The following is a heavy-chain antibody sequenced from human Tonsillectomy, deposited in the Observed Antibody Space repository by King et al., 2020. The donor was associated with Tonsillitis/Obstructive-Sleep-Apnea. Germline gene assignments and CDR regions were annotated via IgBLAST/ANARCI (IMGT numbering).Heavy chain of an antibody. V-gene: IGHV2-5*02. CDR3: AHSYIGFDY. J-gene: IGHJ4*02. CDR2: IYWDDVK. D-gene: IGHD4-11*01. Sequence: LTLKESGPTLVKPTQTLTLTCTFSGFSLSTCGVGVGWIRHPPGEDRGWLALIYWDDVKRDSPPLKSRLTITKDTSNNQVVLTMTNMDPVDTATYCCAHSYIGFDYWGQGTLVTVSS. CDR1: GFSLSTCGVG.